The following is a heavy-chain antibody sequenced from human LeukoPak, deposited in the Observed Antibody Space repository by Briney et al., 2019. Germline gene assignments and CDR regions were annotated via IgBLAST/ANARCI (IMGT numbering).Heavy chain of an antibody. CDR1: GGSFSGYY. V-gene: IGHV4-34*01. CDR3: ARELKDYAHVGLTGYFDY. D-gene: IGHD4-17*01. Sequence: PSETLSLTCAVYGGSFSGYYWTWIRQPPGKGLEWIGEINHSGSINYNPSLKSRVTISVDTSKNQFSLKLSSVTAADTAVYYCARELKDYAHVGLTGYFDYWGQGTLVTVSS. CDR2: INHSGSI. J-gene: IGHJ4*02.